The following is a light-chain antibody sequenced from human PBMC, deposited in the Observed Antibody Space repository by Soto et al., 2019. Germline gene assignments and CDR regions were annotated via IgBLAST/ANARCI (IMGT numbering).Light chain of an antibody. CDR2: RNN. CDR3: AAWDDSLSGV. CDR1: SSNIGSNY. Sequence: QSVLTQPPSASGTPGQRVTISCSGSSSNIGSNYVYWYQQLPGTAPKLLIYRNNQRPSGVPDRFSGSKSGTSASLAISGLRSEDEAEYYCAAWDDSLSGVFGGGTKLTVL. J-gene: IGLJ3*02. V-gene: IGLV1-47*01.